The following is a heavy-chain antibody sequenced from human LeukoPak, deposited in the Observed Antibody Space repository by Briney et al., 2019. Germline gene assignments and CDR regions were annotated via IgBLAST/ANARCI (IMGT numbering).Heavy chain of an antibody. V-gene: IGHV3-23*01. J-gene: IGHJ4*02. D-gene: IGHD6-19*01. CDR3: AKAYSSGWYGRYFDY. CDR2: TSTSGGSA. CDR1: GFTFSNNA. Sequence: GGSLRLSCAASGFTFSNNAMSWVRQAPGKGLEWVSATSTSGGSAYYADSVKGRFTISRDNSKNTLYLQMNSLRAEDTAVYYCAKAYSSGWYGRYFDYWGQGTLVTVSS.